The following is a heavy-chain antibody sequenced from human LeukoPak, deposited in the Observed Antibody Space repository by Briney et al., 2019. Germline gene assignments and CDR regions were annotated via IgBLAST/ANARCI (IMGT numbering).Heavy chain of an antibody. CDR1: GYTFTSYA. CDR3: ARGNYDFWSGYYVY. D-gene: IGHD3-3*01. J-gene: IGHJ4*02. Sequence: ASVKVSCKASGYTFTSYAMNWVRQAPGQGLEWMGWINPNSGGTNYAQKFQGRVTMTRDTSISTAYMELSRLRSDDTAVYYCARGNYDFWSGYYVYWGQGTLVTVSS. CDR2: INPNSGGT. V-gene: IGHV1-2*02.